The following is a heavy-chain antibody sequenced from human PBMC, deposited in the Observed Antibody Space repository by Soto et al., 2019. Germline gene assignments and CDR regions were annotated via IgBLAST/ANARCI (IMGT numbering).Heavy chain of an antibody. CDR3: ARVNTAMGLGTNCDY. D-gene: IGHD5-18*01. Sequence: EVQLVESGGGLVQPGGSLRLSCAASGFTFGSYWMHWVRQAPGKGLVWVSRINSDGSSPHYADSVKGRFTISRDNAKNTLYLQMNSLRAEDTAVYYCARVNTAMGLGTNCDYWGQGTLVTVSS. CDR1: GFTFGSYW. J-gene: IGHJ4*02. V-gene: IGHV3-74*01. CDR2: INSDGSSP.